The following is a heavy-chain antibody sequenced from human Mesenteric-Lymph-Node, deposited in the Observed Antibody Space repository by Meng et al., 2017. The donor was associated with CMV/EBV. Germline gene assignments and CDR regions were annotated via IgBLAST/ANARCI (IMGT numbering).Heavy chain of an antibody. CDR3: DRGGSRKVQKEYVEH. V-gene: IGHV1-46*02. D-gene: IGHD2-2*01. Sequence: YTFNTYARKWVRQAHGQEREWSGIFNPNTESMGWESEGKGRVAMSKDTSTSTAEMEMNRLRPEDTDTYSRDRGGSRKVQKEYVEHWGQGTLVTVSS. J-gene: IGHJ1*01. CDR1: YTFNTYA. CDR2: FNPNTESM.